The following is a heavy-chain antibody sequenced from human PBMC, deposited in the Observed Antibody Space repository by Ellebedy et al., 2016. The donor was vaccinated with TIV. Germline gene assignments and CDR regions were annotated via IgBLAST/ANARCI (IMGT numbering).Heavy chain of an antibody. Sequence: ASVKVSCKASGYTLTSYGFSWVRQAPGQGLEWMEWISGYNGNTNYAQKLQGRVTMTTDTSTSTAYMELRSLRSDDTAVYYCARDRNRRGMGRDGYLDWGQGTLVTVSS. CDR2: ISGYNGNT. CDR3: ARDRNRRGMGRDGYLD. V-gene: IGHV1-18*01. J-gene: IGHJ4*02. CDR1: GYTLTSYG. D-gene: IGHD5-24*01.